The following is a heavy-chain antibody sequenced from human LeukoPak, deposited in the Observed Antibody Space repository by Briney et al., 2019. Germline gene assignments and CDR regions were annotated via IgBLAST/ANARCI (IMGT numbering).Heavy chain of an antibody. J-gene: IGHJ5*02. CDR1: GGSISSSSYY. D-gene: IGHD2-15*01. CDR2: IYYSGST. Sequence: SETLSLTCTVSGGSISSSSYYWGWIRQPPGKGLEWIGSIYYSGSTYYNPSLKSRVTISVDTSKNQFSLKLSSVTAADTAVYYCARGASDIVVVVAARRWDWFDPWGQGTLVTVSS. CDR3: ARGASDIVVVVAARRWDWFDP. V-gene: IGHV4-39*01.